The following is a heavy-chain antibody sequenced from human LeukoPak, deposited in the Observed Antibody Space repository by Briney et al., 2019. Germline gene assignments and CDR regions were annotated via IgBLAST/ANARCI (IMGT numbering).Heavy chain of an antibody. CDR2: INHSGST. CDR3: ARGRRDIVVVPADYYYYMDV. J-gene: IGHJ6*03. V-gene: IGHV4-34*01. D-gene: IGHD2-2*01. Sequence: SETLSLTCAVYGGSFSGYYWSWIRQPPGKGLEWIGEINHSGSTNYNPSLKSRVTISVDTSKNQFSLKLSSVTAADTAVYYCARGRRDIVVVPADYYYYMDVWGKGTTVTVSS. CDR1: GGSFSGYY.